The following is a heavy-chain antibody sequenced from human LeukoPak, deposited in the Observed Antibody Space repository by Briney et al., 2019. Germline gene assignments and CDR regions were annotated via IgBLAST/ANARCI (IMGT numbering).Heavy chain of an antibody. V-gene: IGHV3-53*01. Sequence: GGSLRLSCAASGVTVSSNHMSWVRQAPGQGLEWVSVTYSGASTHYADSVKGRVTISRDNSQNTLYLQMNSLTAADTAVYYCARLLHGGLAVLGTMALDSWGQGTMVPVSS. J-gene: IGHJ3*01. CDR2: TYSGAST. CDR3: ARLLHGGLAVLGTMALDS. D-gene: IGHD6-19*01. CDR1: GVTVSSNH.